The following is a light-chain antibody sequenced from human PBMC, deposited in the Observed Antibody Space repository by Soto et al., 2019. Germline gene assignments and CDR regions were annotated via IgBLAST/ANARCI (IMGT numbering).Light chain of an antibody. Sequence: DIQMTQSPSSLSASVGDRVTNTCRASNDISNSLALYQQKPGQVPKLVIFAASTLQSGVPSRFSGSGSGTDFTLTINSLQPEDVATYYCQKYNGAPPLFTFGPGTKVDIK. CDR1: NDISNS. V-gene: IGKV1-27*01. J-gene: IGKJ3*01. CDR2: AAS. CDR3: QKYNGAPPLFT.